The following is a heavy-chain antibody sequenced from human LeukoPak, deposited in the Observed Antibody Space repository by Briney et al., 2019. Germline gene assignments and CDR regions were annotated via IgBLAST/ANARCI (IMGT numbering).Heavy chain of an antibody. CDR3: SSRRDGYNFGAFDI. J-gene: IGHJ3*02. CDR1: GFTFSSYW. D-gene: IGHD5-24*01. V-gene: IGHV3-7*01. Sequence: AGGSLRLSCAASGFTFSSYWISWVRQAPGKGLEWVANIKQDGSEKYYVDSVKGRFTISRDNAKNSLYLQMNSLRAEDTAVYYCSSRRDGYNFGAFDIWGQGTMVTVSS. CDR2: IKQDGSEK.